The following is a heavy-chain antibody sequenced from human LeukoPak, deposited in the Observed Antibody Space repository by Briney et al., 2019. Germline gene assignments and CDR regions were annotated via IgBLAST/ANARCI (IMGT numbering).Heavy chain of an antibody. V-gene: IGHV4-39*07. CDR2: MYYTGIT. Sequence: SETLSLTCSVSGGSVFSSSYYWGWIRQSPGRGLEWIGSMYYTGITYYNPSLKSRVTISVDTSKNQFSLKLSSVTAADTAVYYCARVNWVDTAMVHPSPVMDVWGKGTTVTVSS. CDR1: GGSVFSSSYY. D-gene: IGHD5-18*01. J-gene: IGHJ6*03. CDR3: ARVNWVDTAMVHPSPVMDV.